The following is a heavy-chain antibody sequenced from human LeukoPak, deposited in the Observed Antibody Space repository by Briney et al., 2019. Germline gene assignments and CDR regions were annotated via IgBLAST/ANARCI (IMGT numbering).Heavy chain of an antibody. V-gene: IGHV3-48*03. J-gene: IGHJ4*02. Sequence: GGSLRLSCAASGFTFSSYEMNWVRQAPGKGLEWVSYISSSGSTIYYADSVKGRFTISRDNAKNSLYLQMNSLRAEDTAVYYCARDEILAEPTQIDYWGQGTLVTVSS. CDR2: ISSSGSTI. D-gene: IGHD3-3*02. CDR3: ARDEILAEPTQIDY. CDR1: GFTFSSYE.